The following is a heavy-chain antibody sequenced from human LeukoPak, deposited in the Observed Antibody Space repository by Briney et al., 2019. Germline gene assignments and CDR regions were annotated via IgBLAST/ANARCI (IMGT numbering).Heavy chain of an antibody. J-gene: IGHJ6*02. Sequence: GGSLRLSCAGSGFTFSSYEMNWVRQAPGKGLEWVSYISSSGRAIYYADSVKGRFTVSRDNAKNSLYLQMNSLRAEDTAVYYCARGRRLLDVWGQGTTVTVSS. V-gene: IGHV3-48*03. CDR1: GFTFSSYE. CDR3: ARGRRLLDV. CDR2: ISSSGRAI.